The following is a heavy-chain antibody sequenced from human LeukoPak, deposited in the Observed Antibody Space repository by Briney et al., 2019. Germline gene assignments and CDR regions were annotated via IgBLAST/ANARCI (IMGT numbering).Heavy chain of an antibody. CDR1: GDSINTYY. V-gene: IGHV4-4*07. CDR2: IYTRGST. D-gene: IGHD3-22*01. Sequence: SETLSLTCTVSGDSINTYYWSWIRQPAGKGLEWIGRIYTRGSTNYNPSLKSRVTMSVDTSKNQFSLKLSSVTAADTAVYYCAGEGHYYDSSGYYYGGEDYWGQGTLVTVSS. CDR3: AGEGHYYDSSGYYYGGEDY. J-gene: IGHJ4*02.